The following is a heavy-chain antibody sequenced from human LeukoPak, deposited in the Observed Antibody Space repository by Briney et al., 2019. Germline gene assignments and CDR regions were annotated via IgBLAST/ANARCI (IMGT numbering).Heavy chain of an antibody. D-gene: IGHD6-6*01. CDR3: ARAIAARFDP. V-gene: IGHV4-39*07. CDR2: IYYSGST. CDR1: GGSISSSNYY. J-gene: IGHJ5*02. Sequence: PSETLSLTCTVSGGSISSSNYYWGWIRQPPGKGLEWIGSIYYSGSTYYSPSLKSRVTISVDTSKNQFSLKLSSVTAADTAVYYCARAIAARFDPWGQGTLVTVSS.